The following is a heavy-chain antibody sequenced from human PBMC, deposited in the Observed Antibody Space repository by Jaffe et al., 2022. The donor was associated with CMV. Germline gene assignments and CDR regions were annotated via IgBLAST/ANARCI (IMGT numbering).Heavy chain of an antibody. V-gene: IGHV1-69*01. CDR3: ASKYDYVWGSYRRYYYYGMDV. CDR1: GGTFSSYA. Sequence: QVQLVQSGAEVKKPGSSVKVSCKASGGTFSSYAISWVRQAPGQGLEWMGGIIPIFGTANYAQKFQGRVTITADESTSTAYMELSSLRSEDTAVYYCASKYDYVWGSYRRYYYYGMDVWGQGTTVTVSS. J-gene: IGHJ6*02. D-gene: IGHD3-16*02. CDR2: IIPIFGTA.